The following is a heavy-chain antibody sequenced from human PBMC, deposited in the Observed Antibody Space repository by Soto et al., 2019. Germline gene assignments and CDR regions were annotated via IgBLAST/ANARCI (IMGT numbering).Heavy chain of an antibody. CDR1: GFTFSSYA. V-gene: IGHV3-30*04. Sequence: QVQLVESGGGVVQPGKSLRLSCAASGFTFSSYAMHWVRQAPGKGLEWVAVMSYDGANRYYADSVKGRFTISRDNSKNTLYLQMNSLRAEDTAVYYCAKDLVTTIYYAMDVWGQGTTVTVSS. J-gene: IGHJ6*02. CDR3: AKDLVTTIYYAMDV. CDR2: MSYDGANR. D-gene: IGHD1-26*01.